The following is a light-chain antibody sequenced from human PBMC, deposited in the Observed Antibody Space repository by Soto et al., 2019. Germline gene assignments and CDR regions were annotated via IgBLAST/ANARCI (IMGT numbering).Light chain of an antibody. CDR2: EVN. CDR3: CSSVGSPHWV. V-gene: IGLV2-23*02. J-gene: IGLJ3*02. CDR1: SSDVGSCNC. Sequence: QSVLTQPASVSGSPGQSITISCTGTSSDVGSCNCVSWYQQHPGKAPTLMIYEVNKRPSGVSNRFSGSKSGNTASLTISGLQAEDEADYYCCSSVGSPHWVFGGGAKLTVL.